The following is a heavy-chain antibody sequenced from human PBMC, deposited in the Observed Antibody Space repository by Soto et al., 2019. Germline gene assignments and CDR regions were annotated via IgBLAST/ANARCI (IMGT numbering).Heavy chain of an antibody. CDR2: ISAYSGKT. CDR1: GYAFTTYG. Sequence: ASVKVSCKTSGYAFTTYGISWVRQAPGQGLEWVGWISAYSGKTHYAQKFQGKVTMTTDTSTNTAYLELRSLRSDDTAVYYCARDPYLGDHQYWGQGTLVTVSS. CDR3: ARDPYLGDHQY. D-gene: IGHD3-16*01. V-gene: IGHV1-18*01. J-gene: IGHJ4*02.